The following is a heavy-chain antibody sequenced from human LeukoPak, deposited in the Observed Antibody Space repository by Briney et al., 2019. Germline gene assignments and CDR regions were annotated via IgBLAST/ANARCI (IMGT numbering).Heavy chain of an antibody. Sequence: GGSLRLPCAASGFTFNNYEMNWVRQAPGKGLEWVSYVDSSGSDIYYEDSVKGRFTISRDNAKNSVYLQMDSLRADDTAVYYCARSEPGLGYCSGGNCYSFDYWGQGTLVTVSP. D-gene: IGHD2-15*01. CDR1: GFTFNNYE. J-gene: IGHJ4*02. V-gene: IGHV3-48*03. CDR3: ARSEPGLGYCSGGNCYSFDY. CDR2: VDSSGSDI.